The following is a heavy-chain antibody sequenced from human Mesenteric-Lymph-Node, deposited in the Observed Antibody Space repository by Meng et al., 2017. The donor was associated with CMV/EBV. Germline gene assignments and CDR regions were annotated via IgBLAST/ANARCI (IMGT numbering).Heavy chain of an antibody. D-gene: IGHD1-7*01. CDR2: ISWNSGSI. V-gene: IGHV3-9*01. CDR1: GFTFDDYA. J-gene: IGHJ6*02. CDR3: AKDLSGTTLYYYYGMDV. Sequence: GGSLRLSCAASGFTFDDYAMHWVRQAPGKGLEWVSGISWNSGSIGYADSVKGRFTISRDNAKNSLYLQMNSLRAEDTAVYYCAKDLSGTTLYYYYGMDVWGQGTTVTVSS.